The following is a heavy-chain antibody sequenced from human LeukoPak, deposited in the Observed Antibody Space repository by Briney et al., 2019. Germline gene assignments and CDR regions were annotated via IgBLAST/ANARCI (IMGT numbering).Heavy chain of an antibody. J-gene: IGHJ4*02. CDR3: ARDYCSGGSCFPAYDY. CDR2: INAGNGNT. CDR1: GYTFTSYA. D-gene: IGHD2-15*01. V-gene: IGHV1-3*01. Sequence: HRASVKASCKASGYTFTSYAMHWVRQAPGQRLEWMGWINAGNGNTKYSQKFQGRVTITRDTSASTAYMELSSLRSEDTAVYYCARDYCSGGSCFPAYDYWGQGTLVTVSS.